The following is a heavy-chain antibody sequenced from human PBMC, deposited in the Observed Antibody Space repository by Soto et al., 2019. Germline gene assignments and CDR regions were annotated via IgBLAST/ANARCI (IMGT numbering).Heavy chain of an antibody. J-gene: IGHJ3*02. D-gene: IGHD5-12*01. V-gene: IGHV3-23*01. CDR3: AKGQGVEMATDAAFDI. CDR1: GFTFSSYA. CDR2: ISGSGGST. Sequence: GGSLRLSCAASGFTFSSYAMSWVRQAPGKGLEWVSAISGSGGSTYYADSVKGRFTISRDNSKNTLYLQMNSLRAEDTAVYYCAKGQGVEMATDAAFDIWGQGTMVTVSS.